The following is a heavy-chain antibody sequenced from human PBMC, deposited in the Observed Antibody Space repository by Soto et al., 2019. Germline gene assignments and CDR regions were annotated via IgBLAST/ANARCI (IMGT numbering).Heavy chain of an antibody. V-gene: IGHV3-21*01. J-gene: IGHJ6*02. CDR3: ARDRLSNYYYYYGMDV. D-gene: IGHD3-16*02. Sequence: GGSLRLSCAASGFTFSSYSMNWVRQAPGKGLEWVSSISSSSSSIYYADSVKGRFTISRDNAKNSLYLQMNSLRAEDTAVYYCARDRLSNYYYYYGMDVWGQGTTVTVSS. CDR2: ISSSSSSI. CDR1: GFTFSSYS.